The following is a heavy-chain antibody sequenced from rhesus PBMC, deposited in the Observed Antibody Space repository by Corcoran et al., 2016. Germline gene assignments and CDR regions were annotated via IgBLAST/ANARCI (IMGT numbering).Heavy chain of an antibody. CDR1: GGSIHGGYG. CDR2: VYSSIGNT. J-gene: IGHJ4*01. CDR3: ARDGPSGNYKGSWDY. D-gene: IGHD1-44*01. Sequence: QVQLQESGPGLLKPSETLSPTCPVSGGSIHGGYGCGRVRQAPGNGSEWIWGVYSSIGNTYYNPSLKCRVTISTDTSKNQFSLKLSAATASDTAVYYCARDGPSGNYKGSWDYWGQGVLVTVSS. V-gene: IGHV4S7*01.